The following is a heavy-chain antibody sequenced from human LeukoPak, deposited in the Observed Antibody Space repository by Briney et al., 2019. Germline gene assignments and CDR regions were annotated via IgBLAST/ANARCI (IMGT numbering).Heavy chain of an antibody. J-gene: IGHJ5*02. D-gene: IGHD3-22*01. V-gene: IGHV3-74*01. CDR1: EFTFSSYN. CDR2: INTDGSST. CDR3: ARVLSGSWDWFDP. Sequence: GGSLRLSCAASEFTFSSYNMNWVRQAPGKGLVWVSRINTDGSSTNYADSVKGRFTISRDNAKNTLYLQMNSLRAEDTAVYYCARVLSGSWDWFDPWGQGTLVTVSS.